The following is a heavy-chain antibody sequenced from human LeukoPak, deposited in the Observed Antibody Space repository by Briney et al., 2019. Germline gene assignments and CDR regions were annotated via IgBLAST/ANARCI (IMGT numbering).Heavy chain of an antibody. CDR2: ISYDGSNK. D-gene: IGHD4-17*01. V-gene: IGHV3-30-3*01. CDR1: GFTFSSYA. Sequence: GGSLRLSCAASGFTFSSYAMSWVRQASGKGLEWVAVISYDGSNKYYADSVKGRFTISRDNSKNTLYLQMNSLRAEDTAVYYCARETGSAVGSTDFDYWGQGTLVTVSS. J-gene: IGHJ4*02. CDR3: ARETGSAVGSTDFDY.